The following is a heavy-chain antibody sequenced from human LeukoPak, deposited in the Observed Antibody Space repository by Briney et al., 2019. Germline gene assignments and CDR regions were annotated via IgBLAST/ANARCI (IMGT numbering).Heavy chain of an antibody. CDR2: IIPIFGTA. D-gene: IGHD2-21*02. CDR1: GGTFSSYA. J-gene: IGHJ4*02. Sequence: SVKVSCKASGGTFSSYAISWVRRAPGQGLEWMGRIIPIFGTANYAQKFQGRVTITTDESTSTAYMELSSLRSEDTAVYYCARAVLCGGDCYSDFDYWGQGTLVTVSS. CDR3: ARAVLCGGDCYSDFDY. V-gene: IGHV1-69*05.